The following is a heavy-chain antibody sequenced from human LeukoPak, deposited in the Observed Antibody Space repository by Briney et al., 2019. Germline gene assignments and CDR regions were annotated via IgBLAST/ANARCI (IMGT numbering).Heavy chain of an antibody. D-gene: IGHD4-23*01. CDR1: GYTFTSYA. CDR3: ARPNYRGLSFDY. CDR2: INAGNGNT. J-gene: IGHJ4*02. Sequence: ASVKVSCKASGYTFTSYAMHWARQAPGYRLEWMGWINAGNGNTKYSQKFQGRVTITRDTSASTAYMELSSLRSEDTAVYYCARPNYRGLSFDYWGQGTLVTVSS. V-gene: IGHV1-3*01.